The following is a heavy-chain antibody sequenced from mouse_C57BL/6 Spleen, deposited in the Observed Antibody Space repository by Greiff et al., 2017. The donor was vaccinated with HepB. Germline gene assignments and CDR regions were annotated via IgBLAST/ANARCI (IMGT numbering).Heavy chain of an antibody. CDR3: TTYGYSNYVYFDY. CDR1: GFNIKDDY. J-gene: IGHJ2*01. Sequence: EVQLQQSGAELVRPGASVKLSCTASGFNIKDDYMHWVKQRPEQGLEWIGWIDPENGDTEYASKFQGKATITADTSSNTAYLQLSSLTSEDTAVYYCTTYGYSNYVYFDYWGQGTTLTVSS. D-gene: IGHD2-5*01. CDR2: IDPENGDT. V-gene: IGHV14-4*01.